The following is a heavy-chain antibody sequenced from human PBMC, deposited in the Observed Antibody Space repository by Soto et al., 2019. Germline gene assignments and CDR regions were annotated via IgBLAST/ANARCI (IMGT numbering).Heavy chain of an antibody. D-gene: IGHD4-17*01. J-gene: IGHJ5*02. CDR3: ARQVYGDYLGGNWFDP. CDR2: ISHDGHA. Sequence: SSETLSLTCSVLGDSISDTRYYWGWIRQSPEKGLEWIGSISHDGHAYYNPSLKSRVTLFADTSRNQFSLKMKSVTVADTALYFXARQVYGDYLGGNWFDPWGQGALVTVSS. V-gene: IGHV4-39*01. CDR1: GDSISDTRYY.